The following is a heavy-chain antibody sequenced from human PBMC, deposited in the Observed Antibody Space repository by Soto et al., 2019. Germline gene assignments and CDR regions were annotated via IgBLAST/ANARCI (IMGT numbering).Heavy chain of an antibody. CDR2: IYYSGST. Sequence: PSETLSLTCTVSGGSISSGGYYWSWIRQHPGKGLEWIGYIYYSGSTNYNPSLKSRVTISVDTSKNQFSLKLSSVTAADTAVYYCARVTDYGDYSFDYWGQGTLVTVSS. CDR1: GGSISSGGYY. CDR3: ARVTDYGDYSFDY. V-gene: IGHV4-61*08. J-gene: IGHJ4*02. D-gene: IGHD4-17*01.